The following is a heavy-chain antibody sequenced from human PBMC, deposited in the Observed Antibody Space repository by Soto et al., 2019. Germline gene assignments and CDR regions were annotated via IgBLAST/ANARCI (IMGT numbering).Heavy chain of an antibody. CDR3: ARDGRCYNLVGLDY. D-gene: IGHD1-26*01. V-gene: IGHV3-30-3*01. CDR2: ISYDGSNK. CDR1: GFTFSSYA. Sequence: QVQLVESGGGVVQPGRSLRLSCAASGFTFSSYAMHWVRQAPGKGLEWVAVISYDGSNKYYADSVKGRFTISRDNSKNTLYLQMNSLRAEDTAVYYCARDGRCYNLVGLDYWGQGTLVTVSS. J-gene: IGHJ4*02.